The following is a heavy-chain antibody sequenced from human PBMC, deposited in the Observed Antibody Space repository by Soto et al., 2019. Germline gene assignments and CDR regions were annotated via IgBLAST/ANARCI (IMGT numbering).Heavy chain of an antibody. D-gene: IGHD1-1*01. V-gene: IGHV1-2*04. CDR2: INPNSGGT. Sequence: QVQLVQSGAEVKKPGASVKVSCKASGYTFTGYYMHWVRQAPGQGLEWMGWINPNSGGTNYAQKFQGWVTMTXXTXIXXAYMELSRLRSDDTAVYYCARKPLWTGTTAEAFDIWGQGTMVTVSS. CDR1: GYTFTGYY. CDR3: ARKPLWTGTTAEAFDI. J-gene: IGHJ3*02.